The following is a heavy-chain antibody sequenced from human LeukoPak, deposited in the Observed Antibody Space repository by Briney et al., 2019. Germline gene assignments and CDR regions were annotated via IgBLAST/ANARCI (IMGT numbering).Heavy chain of an antibody. CDR3: ARYVAASFDH. CDR1: GGSISSYY. J-gene: IGHJ4*02. V-gene: IGHV4-59*12. CDR2: IYYSGST. Sequence: SETLSLTCTVSGGSISSYYWSWIRQPPGKGLEWIGYIYYSGSTNYNPSLKSRVTISVDTSKNQFSLKLSSVTAADSAVYYCARYVAASFDHWGQGTLVTVSS. D-gene: IGHD2-15*01.